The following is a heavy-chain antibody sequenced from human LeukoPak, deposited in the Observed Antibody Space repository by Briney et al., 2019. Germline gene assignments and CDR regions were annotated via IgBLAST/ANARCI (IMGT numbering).Heavy chain of an antibody. D-gene: IGHD3-10*01. V-gene: IGHV3-23*01. Sequence: GGSLRLSCAASGFTFSSYAMNWVRQAPGKGLEWVSSLSRSGSNTYYAGSVKGRFTISRDNSKNTMYLQMNSLRAEDTALYYCARDRSGSYPNWFDPWGQGTLVTVSS. CDR1: GFTFSSYA. J-gene: IGHJ5*02. CDR3: ARDRSGSYPNWFDP. CDR2: LSRSGSNT.